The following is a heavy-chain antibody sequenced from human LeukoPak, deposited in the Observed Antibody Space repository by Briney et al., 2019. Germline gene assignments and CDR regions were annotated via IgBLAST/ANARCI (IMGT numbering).Heavy chain of an antibody. V-gene: IGHV3-30*18. CDR3: AKYQRQWLPKGGFDY. D-gene: IGHD6-19*01. CDR1: GFTFSSYG. CDR2: ISYDGNNK. Sequence: PGGSLRLSCKASGFTFSSYGMHWVRQAPGKGLEWVAVISYDGNNKYYADSVKGRFTISRDNSKNTLYLQMDNLRAEDTAVYYCAKYQRQWLPKGGFDYWGREPWSPSPQ. J-gene: IGHJ4*02.